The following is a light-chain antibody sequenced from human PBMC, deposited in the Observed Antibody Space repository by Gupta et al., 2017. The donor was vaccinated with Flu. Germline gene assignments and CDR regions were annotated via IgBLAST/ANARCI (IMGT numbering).Light chain of an antibody. V-gene: IGKV3D-11*02. J-gene: IGKJ2*01. CDR1: QSVRTY. Sequence: EIVLTQSPATLSLSPGERATLFCRASQSVRTYLAWYQHKPGQAPRLLIYDASNRATGIPARFRGSGSGTDCTLTISSLEPEDFSVYYCQKRSNGHPYTFGQGTRLEIK. CDR3: QKRSNGHPYT. CDR2: DAS.